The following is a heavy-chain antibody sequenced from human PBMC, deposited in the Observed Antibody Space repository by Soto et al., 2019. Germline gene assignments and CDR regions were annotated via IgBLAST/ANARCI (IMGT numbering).Heavy chain of an antibody. V-gene: IGHV4-59*01. D-gene: IGHD5-18*01. J-gene: IGHJ4*02. CDR1: GGSISSYY. CDR2: IYYSGST. CDR3: ARAIGYSYGYSNYFDY. Sequence: SETLSLTCTVSGGSISSYYWSWIRQPPGKGLEWIGYIYYSGSTNYNPSLKSRVTISVDTSKNQFSLKLSSVTAADTAVYYCARAIGYSYGYSNYFDYWRQGTLVTVSS.